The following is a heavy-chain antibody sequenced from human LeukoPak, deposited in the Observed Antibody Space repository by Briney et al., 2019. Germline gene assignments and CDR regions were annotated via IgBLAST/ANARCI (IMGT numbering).Heavy chain of an antibody. D-gene: IGHD5-24*01. CDR2: IYYSGST. V-gene: IGHV4-59*05. CDR3: ASPPTADGS. Sequence: SETLSLTCTVSGGSISSYYWSWIRQPPGKGLEWIGSIYYSGSTYYNPSLKSRVTISVDTSKNQFSLKLSSVTAADTAVYYCASPPTADGSWGQGTLVTVSS. CDR1: GGSISSYY. J-gene: IGHJ4*02.